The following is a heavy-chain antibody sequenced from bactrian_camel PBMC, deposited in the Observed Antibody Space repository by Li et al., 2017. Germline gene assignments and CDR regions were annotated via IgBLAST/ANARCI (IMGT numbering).Heavy chain of an antibody. CDR3: AATRLWRLYPSLDKNEYDI. D-gene: IGHD4*01. CDR2: IDADGET. V-gene: IGHV3S9*01. J-gene: IGHJ4*01. Sequence: HVQLVESGGGSVQAGGSLRLSCAARTGTFRSACMGWIRQVSGQEREGVASIDADGETSYADTVKGRFTVSRDNAKSTLYLQMNSLKPEDTAMYYCAATRLWRLYPSLDKNEYDIWGQGTQVTVS. CDR1: TGTFRSAC.